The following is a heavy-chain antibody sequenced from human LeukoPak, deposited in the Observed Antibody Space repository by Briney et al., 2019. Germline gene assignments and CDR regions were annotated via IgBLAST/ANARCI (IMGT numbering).Heavy chain of an antibody. V-gene: IGHV4-34*01. CDR2: INHSGST. CDR1: GGSFSGYY. CDR3: ARKTIFGVAALDY. D-gene: IGHD3-3*01. Sequence: KASETLSLTCAVYGGSFSGYYWSWIRQPPGKGLEWIGEINHSGSTNYNPSLKSRVTISVDTSKNQFSLKLSSVTAADTAVYYCARKTIFGVAALDYWGQGTLVTVSS. J-gene: IGHJ4*02.